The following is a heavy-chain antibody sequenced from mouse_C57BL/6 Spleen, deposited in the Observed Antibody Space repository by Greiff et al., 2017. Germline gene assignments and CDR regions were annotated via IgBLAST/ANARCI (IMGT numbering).Heavy chain of an antibody. J-gene: IGHJ4*01. D-gene: IGHD1-1*01. V-gene: IGHV2-9-1*01. CDR3: ARNYGSSYRYYAMGD. CDR2: IWTGGGT. Sequence: VKLVESGPGLVAPSQSLSITCTVSGFSLTSYAISWVRQPPGKGLEWLGVIWTGGGTNYNSALKSRLSISKDNSKSQVFLKMNSLQTDDTARYYCARNYGSSYRYYAMGDGGEGASVTVAS. CDR1: GFSLTSYA.